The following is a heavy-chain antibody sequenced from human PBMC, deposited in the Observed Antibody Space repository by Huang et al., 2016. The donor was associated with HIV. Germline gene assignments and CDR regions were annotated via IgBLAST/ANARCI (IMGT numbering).Heavy chain of an antibody. Sequence: QVQLVESGGGVVQPGRSLRLSCAASRFTFSNYAMHWVRQAPGKGREWVAVISYEGSNKYYADSVKGRFTISRDNSKNTLYLQMNSLRAEDTAVYYCARDLWLRDLYYYYYMDVWGKGTTVTVSS. CDR2: ISYEGSNK. V-gene: IGHV3-30*04. CDR1: RFTFSNYA. CDR3: ARDLWLRDLYYYYYMDV. J-gene: IGHJ6*03. D-gene: IGHD5-12*01.